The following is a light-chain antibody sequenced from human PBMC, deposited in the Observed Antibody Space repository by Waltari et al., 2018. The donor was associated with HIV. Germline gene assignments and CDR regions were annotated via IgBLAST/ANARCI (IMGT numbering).Light chain of an antibody. CDR1: QSISSPF. V-gene: IGKV3-20*01. Sequence: IVLTQSPDTLSLSPGERATLSCRASQSISSPFLAWYQKKPGQAPRLLIYGASSRATGVPDRFTGGGSGTDFTLNVTRLEPEDFALYYCQQYGNSPYTFGQGTNLE. CDR3: QQYGNSPYT. J-gene: IGKJ2*01. CDR2: GAS.